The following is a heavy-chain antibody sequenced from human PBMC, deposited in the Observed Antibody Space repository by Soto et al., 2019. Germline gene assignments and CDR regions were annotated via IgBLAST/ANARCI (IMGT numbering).Heavy chain of an antibody. CDR3: ARASDGYRSGWYVGYFDF. CDR2: IRAYNGYT. CDR1: GYPFTSYG. V-gene: IGHV1-18*04. D-gene: IGHD6-19*01. J-gene: IGHJ4*02. Sequence: QVQLVQSGAEVKKPGASVKVSCKASGYPFTSYGISWVRQAPGQGLEWMGWIRAYNGYTNYAQKFQGRVTVTTDTSTSTAYMELRNLISDDTAIYYCARASDGYRSGWYVGYFDFWGQGTLVTVSS.